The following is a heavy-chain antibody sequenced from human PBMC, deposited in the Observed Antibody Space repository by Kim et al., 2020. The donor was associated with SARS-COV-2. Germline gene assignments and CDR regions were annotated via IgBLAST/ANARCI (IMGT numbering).Heavy chain of an antibody. D-gene: IGHD1-1*01. J-gene: IGHJ4*02. Sequence: GGSLRLSCAASGFTFSSSAIHWVRQAPGKGLESVGVISGDGSRKYYADAVKGRFTISRDNSKNTVYLQMTSVGTEDTAVYYCARDETSDPNDLDYWRRGTLVPVS. CDR3: ARDETSDPNDLDY. CDR1: GFTFSSSA. V-gene: IGHV3-30*04. CDR2: ISGDGSRK.